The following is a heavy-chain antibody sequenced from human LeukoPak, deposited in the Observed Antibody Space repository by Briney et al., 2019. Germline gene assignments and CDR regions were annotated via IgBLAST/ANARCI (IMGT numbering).Heavy chain of an antibody. CDR1: GFTFSSYA. D-gene: IGHD1-14*01. V-gene: IGHV3-23*01. CDR2: ISGSGGST. J-gene: IGHJ6*03. Sequence: GGSLRLSCAASGFTFSSYAMSWVRQAPGKGLEWVSAISGSGGSTYYADSVKGRFTISRDNSKNTLYLQMNSLRAEDTAVYYCAKGLEPRDYYYYYMDVWGKGTTVTVSS. CDR3: AKGLEPRDYYYYYMDV.